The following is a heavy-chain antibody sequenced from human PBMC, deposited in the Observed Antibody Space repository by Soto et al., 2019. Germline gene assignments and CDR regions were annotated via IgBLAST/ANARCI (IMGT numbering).Heavy chain of an antibody. D-gene: IGHD2-2*01. Sequence: QVQLQQWGAGLLKPSETLSLTCAVYGGSFSGYYWSWIRQPPGKGLEWIGEINHSGSTNYNPSLKSRVTISVAKSKNHLSLKLSSVTAAATAVYYCARGRSSIVVVPAAMHAFDIWGQGTMVTVSS. CDR2: INHSGST. CDR1: GGSFSGYY. J-gene: IGHJ3*02. CDR3: ARGRSSIVVVPAAMHAFDI. V-gene: IGHV4-34*01.